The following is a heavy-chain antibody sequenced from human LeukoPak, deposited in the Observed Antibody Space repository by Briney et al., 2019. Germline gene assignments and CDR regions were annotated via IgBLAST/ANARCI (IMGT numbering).Heavy chain of an antibody. CDR1: GVSISSSNSY. Sequence: PSETLSLTCTVSGVSISSSNSYWGWIRQPPGKGLEWIGSIYYSGNTYYNASLKSQVSISIDTSKNQFSLRLTSVTAADTAVYYCARSRSRPLLPPLPKSQYYFDYWGQGTLVTVSS. CDR2: IYYSGNT. V-gene: IGHV4-39*01. J-gene: IGHJ4*02. D-gene: IGHD2-21*01. CDR3: ARSRSRPLLPPLPKSQYYFDY.